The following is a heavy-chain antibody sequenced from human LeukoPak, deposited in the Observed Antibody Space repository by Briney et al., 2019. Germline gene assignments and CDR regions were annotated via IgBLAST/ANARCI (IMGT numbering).Heavy chain of an antibody. J-gene: IGHJ5*02. CDR1: GYTFTNYF. Sequence: ASVKVSCKASGYTFTNYFMHWVRQAPGQGLEWMGIINPRGGSTGYAQKFQGRITMTTDMSTRTVYMELSSLESEDTAVYYCATRDCVGDCYSNWFDPWGQGTLVTVSS. CDR2: INPRGGST. CDR3: ATRDCVGDCYSNWFDP. V-gene: IGHV1-46*01. D-gene: IGHD2-21*02.